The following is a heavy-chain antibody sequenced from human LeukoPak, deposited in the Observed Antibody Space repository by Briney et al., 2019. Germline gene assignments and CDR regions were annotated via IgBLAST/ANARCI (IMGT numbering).Heavy chain of an antibody. CDR1: GYTFTSYY. J-gene: IGHJ4*02. V-gene: IGHV1-69*13. D-gene: IGHD5-18*01. CDR2: IIPIFGTA. CDR3: ARDWDSYGAFDY. Sequence: SVKVSCKASGYTFTSYYMHWVRQAPGQGLEWMGGIIPIFGTANYAQKFQGRVTITADESTSTAYMELSSLRSEDTAVYYCARDWDSYGAFDYWGQGTLVTVSS.